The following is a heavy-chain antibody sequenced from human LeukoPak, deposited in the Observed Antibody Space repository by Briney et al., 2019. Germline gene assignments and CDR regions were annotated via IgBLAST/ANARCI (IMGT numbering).Heavy chain of an antibody. J-gene: IGHJ4*02. CDR3: ARVIDCGGDCYLFDY. V-gene: IGHV4-59*01. CDR2: IYYSGST. D-gene: IGHD2-21*02. Sequence: KSSETLSLTCTVSGGSINSYYWSWIRQPPGKGLEWIGYIYYSGSTNYNPSLKSRVTISVDTSKNQFSLKLSSVTAADTAVYYCARVIDCGGDCYLFDYWGQGTLVTVSS. CDR1: GGSINSYY.